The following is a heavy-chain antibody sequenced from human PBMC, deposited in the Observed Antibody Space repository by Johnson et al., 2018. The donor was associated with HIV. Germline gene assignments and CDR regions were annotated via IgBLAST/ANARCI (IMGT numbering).Heavy chain of an antibody. J-gene: IGHJ3*02. CDR2: INWNGGST. Sequence: VQLVESGGGLVQPGRSLRLSCAASGFTFSSYAMHWVRQAPGKGLEWVSGINWNGGSTGYADSVKGRFTISRDNAKNSLYLQMNSLRAEDTAVYDCARDLGPADDAFDIWGQGTMVTVSS. CDR1: GFTFSSYA. V-gene: IGHV3-20*01. CDR3: ARDLGPADDAFDI.